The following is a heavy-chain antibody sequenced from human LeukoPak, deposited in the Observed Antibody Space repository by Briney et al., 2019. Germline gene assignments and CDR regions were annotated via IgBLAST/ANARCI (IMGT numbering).Heavy chain of an antibody. V-gene: IGHV4-4*07. CDR2: IYTSGSN. Sequence: PSETLSLTRTVSGGSISSHYWSWIRQPAGKGLEWIGHIYTSGSNNYNPSLKSRVTMSVDTSKNQFSLRLSSVTAADTAVYYCARFHLFNRENWFDPWGQGTLVTVSS. CDR1: GGSISSHY. D-gene: IGHD2/OR15-2a*01. J-gene: IGHJ5*02. CDR3: ARFHLFNRENWFDP.